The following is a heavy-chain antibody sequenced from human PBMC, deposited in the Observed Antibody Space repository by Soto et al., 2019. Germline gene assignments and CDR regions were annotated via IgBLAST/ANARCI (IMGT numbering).Heavy chain of an antibody. CDR3: ARDRGSSSWYLSYYYGMDV. Sequence: GGSLRLSCAASGFTFRSYGMHWVRQAPGKGLEWVAVIWYDGSNKNYADSVKGRFTISRDNSKNTLYLQMNSLRAEDTAVYYCARDRGSSSWYLSYYYGMDVWGQGTTVTVSS. V-gene: IGHV3-33*01. J-gene: IGHJ6*02. CDR2: IWYDGSNK. D-gene: IGHD6-13*01. CDR1: GFTFRSYG.